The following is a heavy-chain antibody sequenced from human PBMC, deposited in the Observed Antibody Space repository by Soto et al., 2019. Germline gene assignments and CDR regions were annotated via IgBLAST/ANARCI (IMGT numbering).Heavy chain of an antibody. CDR1: GGSFSGYY. CDR3: AREIKAYAWGSYRYGEDAFDI. J-gene: IGHJ3*02. V-gene: IGHV4-34*01. Sequence: PSETLSLTCAVYGGSFSGYYWSWIRQPPGKGLEWIGEINHSGSTNYNPSLKSRVTISVDTSKNQFSLKLSSVTAADTAVYYCAREIKAYAWGSYRYGEDAFDIWGQGTMVTVSS. D-gene: IGHD3-16*02. CDR2: INHSGST.